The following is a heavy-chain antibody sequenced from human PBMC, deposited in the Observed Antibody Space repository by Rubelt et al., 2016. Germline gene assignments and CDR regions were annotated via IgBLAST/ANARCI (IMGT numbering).Heavy chain of an antibody. CDR2: ISSDGRNK. Sequence: QVQLVESGGGVVQPGRSLRLSCAASGFTFSSYGMHWVRRAPGQGLEWVAVISSDGRNKYYAESVKGRFTISRDNSKNTPYLQMNNLRGEDTAVFYCARVMAAWGQGTLVTVSS. V-gene: IGHV3-30*19. CDR1: GFTFSSYG. D-gene: IGHD6-6*01. J-gene: IGHJ4*02. CDR3: ARVMAA.